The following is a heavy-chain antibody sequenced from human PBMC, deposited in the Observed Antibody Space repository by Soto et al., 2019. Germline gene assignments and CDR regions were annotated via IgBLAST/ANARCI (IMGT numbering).Heavy chain of an antibody. CDR3: ARGCSGGSCYSGAFDI. J-gene: IGHJ3*02. CDR1: GGTFSSYT. V-gene: IGHV1-69*02. Sequence: QVQVVQSGAEVKKPGSSVKVSCKASGGTFSSYTISWVRQAPGQGLEWMGRIIPILGIANYAQKFQGRVTITADKSTSTAYMELSSLRSEDTAVYYCARGCSGGSCYSGAFDIWGQGTMVTVSS. CDR2: IIPILGIA. D-gene: IGHD2-15*01.